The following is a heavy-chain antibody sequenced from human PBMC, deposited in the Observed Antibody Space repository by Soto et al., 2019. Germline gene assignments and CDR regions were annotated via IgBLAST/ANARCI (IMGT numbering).Heavy chain of an antibody. CDR2: ISWNSGSI. CDR1: GFTFDDYA. J-gene: IGHJ5*02. V-gene: IGHV3-9*01. D-gene: IGHD5-12*01. CDR3: AKDNVDIVATTMGGYNWFDP. Sequence: GGSLRLSCAASGFTFDDYAMHWVRQAPGKGLEWVSGISWNSGSIGYADSVKGRFTISRDNAKNSLYLQMNSLRAEDTALYYCAKDNVDIVATTMGGYNWFDPWGQGTLVTVSS.